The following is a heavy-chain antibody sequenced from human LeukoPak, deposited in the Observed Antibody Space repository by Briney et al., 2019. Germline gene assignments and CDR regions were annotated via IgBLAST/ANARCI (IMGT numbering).Heavy chain of an antibody. D-gene: IGHD1-26*01. CDR2: ISPYTGKT. V-gene: IGHV1-18*01. CDR3: ARVGEGNAFDI. J-gene: IGHJ3*02. CDR1: GYTFTSYG. Sequence: GASVKVSCKASGYTFTSYGLSWVRQAPGQGLEWMGWISPYTGKTNHAQNLQGRVIMTTGTSTSTAYMELTSLRPDDTAVYYCARVGEGNAFDIWGQGTMVTVSS.